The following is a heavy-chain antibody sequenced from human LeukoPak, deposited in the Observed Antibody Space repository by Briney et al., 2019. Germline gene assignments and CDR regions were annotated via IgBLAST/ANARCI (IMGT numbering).Heavy chain of an antibody. J-gene: IGHJ3*01. CDR2: IRYDGSDK. Sequence: GGSPRLSCAASGFTFRTYGMHWVRQAPGKGLEWVTFIRYDGSDKFYADSVRSRFTISRDNSKNTLFLQLNSLRVEDTAVYYCAKRADYYDSSRALYDAFDLWGQGTMVTVSS. CDR1: GFTFRTYG. D-gene: IGHD3-16*01. CDR3: AKRADYYDSSRALYDAFDL. V-gene: IGHV3-30*02.